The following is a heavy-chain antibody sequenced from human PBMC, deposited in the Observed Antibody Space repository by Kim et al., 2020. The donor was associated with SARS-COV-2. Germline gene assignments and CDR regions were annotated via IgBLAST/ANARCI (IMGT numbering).Heavy chain of an antibody. CDR3: ARGIAAAGTGYFDY. J-gene: IGHJ4*02. D-gene: IGHD6-13*01. Sequence: QKFQGRGTITADKATSTAYMGLSSLRSEDTAVYYCARGIAAAGTGYFDYWGQGTLVTVSS. V-gene: IGHV1-69*04.